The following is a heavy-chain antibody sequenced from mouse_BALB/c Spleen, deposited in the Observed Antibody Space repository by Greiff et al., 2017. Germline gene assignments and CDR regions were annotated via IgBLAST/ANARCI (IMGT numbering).Heavy chain of an antibody. V-gene: IGHV14-3*02. J-gene: IGHJ2*01. CDR1: GFNIKDTY. Sequence: EVQLQESGAELVKPGASVKLSCTASGFNIKDTYMHWVKQRPEQGLEWIGRIDPANGNTKYDPKFQGKATITADTSSNTAYLQLSSLTSEDTAVYYCDFYGSYRYYFDYWGQGTTLTVSS. CDR3: DFYGSYRYYFDY. CDR2: IDPANGNT. D-gene: IGHD1-1*02.